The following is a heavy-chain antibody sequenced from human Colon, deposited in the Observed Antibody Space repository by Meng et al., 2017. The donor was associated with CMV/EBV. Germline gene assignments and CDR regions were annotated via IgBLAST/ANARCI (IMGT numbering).Heavy chain of an antibody. J-gene: IGHJ4*02. V-gene: IGHV3-48*04. CDR2: VSSDGKTI. Sequence: LALTCAGPGFTFSSYCMNLVPQAPGEGLEWVSYVSSDGKTIYYANSVRYRFTISRDNAKSSLYLRMNSLRGEHTAVYYCVRDGFYRYISGWYFDSWGQGTLVTVSS. CDR3: VRDGFYRYISGWYFDS. D-gene: IGHD6-19*01. CDR1: GFTFSSYC.